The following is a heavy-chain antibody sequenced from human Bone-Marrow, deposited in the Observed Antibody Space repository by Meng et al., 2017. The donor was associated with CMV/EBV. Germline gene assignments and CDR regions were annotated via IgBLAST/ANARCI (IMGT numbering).Heavy chain of an antibody. CDR3: AREGGIAARPYYYYGMDV. J-gene: IGHJ6*02. V-gene: IGHV4-61*01. D-gene: IGHD6-6*01. Sequence: GSLRLSCTVSGGSISSSSYYWGWIRQPPGKGLEWIGYIYYSGSTNYNPSLKSRVTISVDTSKNQFSLKLSSVTAADTAVYYCAREGGIAARPYYYYGMDVWGQGTTVTVSS. CDR2: IYYSGST. CDR1: GGSISSSSYY.